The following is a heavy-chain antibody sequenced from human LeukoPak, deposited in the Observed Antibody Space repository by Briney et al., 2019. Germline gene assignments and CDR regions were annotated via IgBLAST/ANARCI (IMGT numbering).Heavy chain of an antibody. CDR1: GGSFSGYY. Sequence: SETLSLTCAVYGGSFSGYYWSWIPQPPGKGLEWIGEINHSGSTNYNPSLKSRVTISVDTSKNQFSLKLSSVTAADTAVYYCARVVGYYYYYMDVWGKGTTVTVSS. J-gene: IGHJ6*03. D-gene: IGHD1-26*01. V-gene: IGHV4-34*01. CDR3: ARVVGYYYYYMDV. CDR2: INHSGST.